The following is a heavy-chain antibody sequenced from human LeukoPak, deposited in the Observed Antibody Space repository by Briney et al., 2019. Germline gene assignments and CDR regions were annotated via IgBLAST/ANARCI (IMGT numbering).Heavy chain of an antibody. CDR1: GFTFSSYN. V-gene: IGHV3-21*01. CDR3: AGGPYSSGWYVAY. D-gene: IGHD6-19*01. Sequence: GRSLRLSCAASGFTFSSYNMNWVRQAPGKGLEWVSSISRSSSYIYYADSVKGRFTISRDNAKNSLYLQMNSLRAEDTAVYYCAGGPYSSGWYVAYWGQGTLVTVSS. CDR2: ISRSSSYI. J-gene: IGHJ4*02.